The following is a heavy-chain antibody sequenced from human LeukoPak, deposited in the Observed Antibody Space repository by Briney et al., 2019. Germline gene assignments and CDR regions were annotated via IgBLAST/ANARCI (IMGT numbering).Heavy chain of an antibody. V-gene: IGHV1-46*01. CDR3: ARAVYGDYGWFDP. CDR1: GYTFTSYY. J-gene: IGHJ5*02. CDR2: INPSGGST. Sequence: GASVKVSCKASGYTFTSYYMHWVRQAPGQGLEWMGIINPSGGSTSYAQKFQGRVTMTRDMSTSTVYMELSSLRSEDTAVYYCARAVYGDYGWFDPWGQGTLVTVSS. D-gene: IGHD4-17*01.